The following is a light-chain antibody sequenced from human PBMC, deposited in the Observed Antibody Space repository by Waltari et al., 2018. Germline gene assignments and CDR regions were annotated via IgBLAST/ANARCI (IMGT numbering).Light chain of an antibody. V-gene: IGLV2-11*01. CDR2: DVS. J-gene: IGLJ2*01. Sequence: QSALTQPRSVSGSPGPSVTISCTGTSSDVGGYNSVSWYQQHPGKAPKVMIYDVSKRPSGVPDRFSGSKSGNTASLTISGLQAEDEADYYCCAYAGSYTYVVIGGGTKLTVL. CDR1: SSDVGGYNS. CDR3: CAYAGSYTYVV.